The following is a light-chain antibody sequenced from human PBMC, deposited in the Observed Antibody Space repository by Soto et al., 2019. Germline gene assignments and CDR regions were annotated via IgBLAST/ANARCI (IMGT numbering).Light chain of an antibody. V-gene: IGKV3-20*01. CDR3: QQYGSSPPYT. Sequence: EMVLTQSPGTLSLSPGERATLSCSASQSVSSSYLAWYQQKPGQAPRLLIYGASSRATGIPDRFSGSGSGTDFTLTISRLEPEDFALYYCQQYGSSPPYTFGQGTKLEIK. CDR1: QSVSSSY. CDR2: GAS. J-gene: IGKJ2*01.